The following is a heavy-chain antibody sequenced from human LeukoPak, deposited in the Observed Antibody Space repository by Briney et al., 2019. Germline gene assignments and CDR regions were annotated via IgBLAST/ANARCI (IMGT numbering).Heavy chain of an antibody. CDR3: ARGWGYFDS. J-gene: IGHJ4*02. V-gene: IGHV4-59*01. CDR1: GGSITSYY. D-gene: IGHD7-27*01. Sequence: PSETLSLTCTVSGGSITSYYWSWIRQPPGKGLEWIGDIYYSGSTNYNPSLKSRFTISVDTSKTQFSLKLSSVTAADAAVYSCARGWGYFDSWGQGTLVTVSS. CDR2: IYYSGST.